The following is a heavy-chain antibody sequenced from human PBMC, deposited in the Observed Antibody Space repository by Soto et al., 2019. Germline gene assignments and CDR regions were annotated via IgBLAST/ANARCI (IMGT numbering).Heavy chain of an antibody. V-gene: IGHV3-33*01. Sequence: PGGSLRLSCAASGFTFSSYGMHWVRQAPGKGLEWVAVIWYDGSNKYYADSVKGRFTISRDNSKNTLYLQMNSLRAEDTAVYYCARTLRFLEWLLKPIDYWGQGTLVTVSS. CDR2: IWYDGSNK. CDR3: ARTLRFLEWLLKPIDY. CDR1: GFTFSSYG. D-gene: IGHD3-3*01. J-gene: IGHJ4*02.